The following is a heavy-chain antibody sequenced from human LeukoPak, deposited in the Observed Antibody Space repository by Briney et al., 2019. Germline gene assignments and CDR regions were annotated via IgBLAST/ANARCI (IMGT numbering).Heavy chain of an antibody. V-gene: IGHV1-2*02. CDR2: IDPNTGGT. CDR3: ARDAGGPFSVSWYDY. Sequence: GASVKVSCKSSGYTFTHHYIHWMRQAPGQGLEWMGWIDPNTGGTNYTQKFHGRVTMTRDTSISTAYMDLSSLTSDDTAVYFCARDAGGPFSVSWYDYWGQGTLVTVSS. J-gene: IGHJ4*02. D-gene: IGHD6-13*01. CDR1: GYTFTHHY.